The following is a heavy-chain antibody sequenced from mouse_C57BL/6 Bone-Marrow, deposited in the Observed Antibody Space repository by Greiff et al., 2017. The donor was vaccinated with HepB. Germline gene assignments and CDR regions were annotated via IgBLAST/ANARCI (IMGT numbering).Heavy chain of an antibody. Sequence: VQLQQSGPGMVKPSQSLSLTCTVTGYSITSGYDWHWIRHFPGNKLEWMGYISYSGSTNYNPSLKSRISITHDTSKNHFFLKLNSVTTEDTATYYCARDCEGYYAMDYWGQGTSVTVSS. CDR1: GYSITSGYD. CDR3: ARDCEGYYAMDY. V-gene: IGHV3-1*01. D-gene: IGHD6-1*01. J-gene: IGHJ4*01. CDR2: ISYSGST.